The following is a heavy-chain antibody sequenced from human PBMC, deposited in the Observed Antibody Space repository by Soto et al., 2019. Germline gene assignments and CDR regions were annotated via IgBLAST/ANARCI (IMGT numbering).Heavy chain of an antibody. CDR2: IKSKTDGGTT. D-gene: IGHD6-13*01. V-gene: IGHV3-15*07. J-gene: IGHJ4*02. Sequence: GGSLRLSCAASGFTFSNAWMNWVRQAPGKGLEWVGRIKSKTDGGTTDYGAPVKGRFTIARDDSKKTLYLQMNSLKTEDTSVYYCTTLALAARGFDYWGQGTLV. CDR1: GFTFSNAW. CDR3: TTLALAARGFDY.